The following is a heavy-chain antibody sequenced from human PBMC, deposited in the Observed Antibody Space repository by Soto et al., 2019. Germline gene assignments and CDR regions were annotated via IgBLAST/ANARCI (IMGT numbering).Heavy chain of an antibody. Sequence: GGSLRLSCAASGFTFSSYAMHWVRQAPGKGLEWVAVISYDGSNKYYADSVKGRFTISRDNSKNTLYLQMNSLRAEDTAVYYCAKGRVLGSDYYYYGMDVWGQGTTVT. J-gene: IGHJ6*02. CDR3: AKGRVLGSDYYYYGMDV. CDR2: ISYDGSNK. V-gene: IGHV3-30*04. CDR1: GFTFSSYA.